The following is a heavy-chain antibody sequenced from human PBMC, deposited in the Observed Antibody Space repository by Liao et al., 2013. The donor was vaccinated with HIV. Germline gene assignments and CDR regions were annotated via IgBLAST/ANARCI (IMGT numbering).Heavy chain of an antibody. V-gene: IGHV4-59*01. CDR1: GGSISSYY. J-gene: IGHJ3*02. D-gene: IGHD4-23*01. CDR2: IYYSGST. CDR3: ATPGHGGNSGAFDI. Sequence: QVQLQESGPGLVKPSETLSLTCTVSGGSISSYYWSWIRQPPGKGLEWIGYIYYSGSTNYNPSLKSRVTISVDTSKNQFSLKLSSVTAADTAVYYCATPGHGGNSGAFDIWGQGTMVTVSS.